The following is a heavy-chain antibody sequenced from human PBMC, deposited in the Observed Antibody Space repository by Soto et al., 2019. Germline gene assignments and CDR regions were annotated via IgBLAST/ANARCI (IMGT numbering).Heavy chain of an antibody. Sequence: PGGSLRLSCAASGFTFSSYGMHWVRQAPGKGLEWVAVISYDGSNKYYADSVKGRFTISRDNSKNTLYLQMNSLRAEDTAVYYCAKDVSTRLGSDIGNCFDPWGQGTLVTVSS. J-gene: IGHJ5*02. D-gene: IGHD2-15*01. V-gene: IGHV3-30*18. CDR1: GFTFSSYG. CDR3: AKDVSTRLGSDIGNCFDP. CDR2: ISYDGSNK.